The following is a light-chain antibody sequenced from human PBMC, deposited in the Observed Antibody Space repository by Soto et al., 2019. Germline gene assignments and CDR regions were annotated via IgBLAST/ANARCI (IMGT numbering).Light chain of an antibody. CDR2: EVS. J-gene: IGLJ1*01. CDR1: TSDIGTYNY. Sequence: QSVMTQPASVSGSPGQSITISCTGTTSDIGTYNYVSWYQQHAGNAPKLIIYEVSHRPSGVSTRFSGSKSGNTASLTIAGLQAEDEADYYCISYTSSSTLDVFGTGTKVTVL. CDR3: ISYTSSSTLDV. V-gene: IGLV2-14*01.